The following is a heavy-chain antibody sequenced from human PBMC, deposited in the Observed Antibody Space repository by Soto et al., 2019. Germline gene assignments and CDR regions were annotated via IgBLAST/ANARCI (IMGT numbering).Heavy chain of an antibody. D-gene: IGHD1-26*01. CDR2: ISSSSSTI. J-gene: IGHJ5*02. Sequence: EVQLVESGGGLVQPGGSLRLSCAASGFTFSSYSMNWVRQAPGKGLEWVSYISSSSSTIYYADSVKGRFTISRDNAKNSRYLQMNSMRDEDTAVYYSAREGGNLNWFDPWGQGTLFTVSS. CDR3: AREGGNLNWFDP. CDR1: GFTFSSYS. V-gene: IGHV3-48*02.